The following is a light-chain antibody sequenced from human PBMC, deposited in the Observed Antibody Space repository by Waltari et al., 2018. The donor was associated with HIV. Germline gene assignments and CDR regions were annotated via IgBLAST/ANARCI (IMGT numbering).Light chain of an antibody. CDR3: LHDYIFPYT. V-gene: IGKV1-6*02. CDR1: QGIGKD. J-gene: IGKJ2*01. CDR2: AAS. Sequence: AIQLTQSPSSLSASIGDRVTITCRASQGIGKDLSWYQQHPGKAPNLLIYAASILQSGVSSRFSGAGSATDFTLTISNLQPEDFATYFCLHDYIFPYTFGPGTKLEI.